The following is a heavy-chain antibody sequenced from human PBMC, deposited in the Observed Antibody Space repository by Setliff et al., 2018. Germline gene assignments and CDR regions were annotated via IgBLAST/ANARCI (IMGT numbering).Heavy chain of an antibody. CDR1: GFIFSSYA. D-gene: IGHD3-10*01. CDR2: ISYDGSNE. CDR3: ARGGAELGVHGPPHYYYCIAV. Sequence: GGSLRLSCAASGFIFSSYAMQWVRQTPGKGLQWVAIISYDGSNEYYADAVEGRFTISRDNSKNTLLFHMKSLIAYDTALYSCARGGAELGVHGPPHYYYCIAVWGQGTTVTVSS. V-gene: IGHV3-30-3*01. J-gene: IGHJ6*02.